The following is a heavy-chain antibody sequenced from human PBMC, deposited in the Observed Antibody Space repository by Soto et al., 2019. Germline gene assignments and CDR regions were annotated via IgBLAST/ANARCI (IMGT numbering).Heavy chain of an antibody. D-gene: IGHD1-1*01. CDR1: RYIFTAYF. CDR3: ESHDPGARFDP. J-gene: IGHJ5*02. V-gene: IGHV1-2*02. Sequence: QVQLVQSGAEVKKPGASVKVSCKAPRYIFTAYFMHWVRQAPGQGPKWMGWINPNNGATHYGLSFQGRVTMTRDTSISTAYMELSSLRSDDTAVYYCESHDPGARFDPWGQGTLVIVSS. CDR2: INPNNGAT.